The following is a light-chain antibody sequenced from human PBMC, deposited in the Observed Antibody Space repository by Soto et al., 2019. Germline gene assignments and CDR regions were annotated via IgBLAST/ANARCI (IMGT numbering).Light chain of an antibody. V-gene: IGKV1-5*03. Sequence: IRLTQSPSSLSASVGDRVTITCRASQGISGYLAWYQQKPGKAPKLLIYKASSLEGGVPLRFSGSGSGTEFTLTISSLQPDDFATYYCQQYNSSPLTFGGGTKVDIK. J-gene: IGKJ4*01. CDR2: KAS. CDR3: QQYNSSPLT. CDR1: QGISGY.